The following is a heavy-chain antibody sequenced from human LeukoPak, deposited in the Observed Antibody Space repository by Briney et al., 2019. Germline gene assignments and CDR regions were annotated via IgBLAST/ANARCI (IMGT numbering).Heavy chain of an antibody. Sequence: GGSLRLSCAASGFTFSSYSMNWVRQAPGKGVEWVSSISSSSSYIYYADSVKGRFTISRDNAKNSLYLQMNSLRAEDTAVYYCARDPHYGSGIHYFDYWGQGTLVTVSS. CDR2: ISSSSSYI. D-gene: IGHD3-10*01. CDR3: ARDPHYGSGIHYFDY. CDR1: GFTFSSYS. J-gene: IGHJ4*02. V-gene: IGHV3-21*01.